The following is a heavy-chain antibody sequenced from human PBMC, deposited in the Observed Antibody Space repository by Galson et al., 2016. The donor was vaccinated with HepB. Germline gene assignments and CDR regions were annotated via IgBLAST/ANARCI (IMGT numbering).Heavy chain of an antibody. CDR2: TYYTGDT. CDR1: GGSVKYFY. CDR3: ARDIGEGYYGYGVLDF. J-gene: IGHJ4*02. V-gene: IGHV4-59*02. D-gene: IGHD3-10*01. Sequence: SETLSLTCSVSGGSVKYFYWSWVRQPPGKTLEWIGHTYYTGDTRYNPSLSRRVSISLDTSKNGVSLQLTSATAADTAVYYCARDIGEGYYGYGVLDFWGPEALVTVSS.